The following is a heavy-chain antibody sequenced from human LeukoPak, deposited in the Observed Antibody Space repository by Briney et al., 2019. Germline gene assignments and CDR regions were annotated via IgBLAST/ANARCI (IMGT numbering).Heavy chain of an antibody. J-gene: IGHJ4*02. CDR3: ARRASIVVAAFDY. CDR1: GFTFSSYA. Sequence: GGSLRLSCAASGFTFSSYAMHWVRQAPGKGLEWVAVISYDGSNKYYADSVKGRFTISRDDSKNTLYLQMNSLRAEDTAVYYCARRASIVVAAFDYWGQGTLVTVSS. CDR2: ISYDGSNK. D-gene: IGHD2-21*01. V-gene: IGHV3-30*04.